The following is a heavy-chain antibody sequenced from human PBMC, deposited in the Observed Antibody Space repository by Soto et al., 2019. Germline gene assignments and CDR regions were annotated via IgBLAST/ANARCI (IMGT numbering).Heavy chain of an antibody. D-gene: IGHD3-22*01. CDR3: ARAPITMIVVNAFDI. Sequence: PSETLSLTCTVSGDSIRSGNHYWSWIRQPPGKGLEWIGYIYYSGSTYYNPSLKSRVTISVDTSKNQFSLKLSSVTAADTAVYYCARAPITMIVVNAFDIWGQGTMVTVSS. CDR2: IYYSGST. CDR1: GDSIRSGNHY. V-gene: IGHV4-30-4*01. J-gene: IGHJ3*02.